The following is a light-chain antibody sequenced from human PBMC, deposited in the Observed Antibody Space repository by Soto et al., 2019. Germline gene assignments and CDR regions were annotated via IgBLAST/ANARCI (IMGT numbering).Light chain of an antibody. V-gene: IGLV1-40*01. J-gene: IGLJ2*01. CDR3: QSYDSSLSAVV. CDR1: SSNIGAGYD. CDR2: GNS. Sequence: QSVLTQPPSVSGAPGQRGTISCTGSSSNIGAGYDVHWYQQLPGTAPKLLIHGNSNRPSGVPDRFSGSKSGTSASLAITGLQAEDEADYYCQSYDSSLSAVVFGGGTKLTVL.